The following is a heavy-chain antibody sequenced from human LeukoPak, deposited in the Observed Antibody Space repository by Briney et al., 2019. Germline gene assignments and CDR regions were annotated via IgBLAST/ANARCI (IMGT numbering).Heavy chain of an antibody. V-gene: IGHV2-5*01. J-gene: IGHJ4*02. D-gene: IGHD2-2*01. CDR1: GFSLSTSGVG. Sequence: SGPTLVKPTQTLTLTCTFSGFSLSTSGVGVGWIRQPPGKALEWLALIYWNDDKRYSPSLKSSLTITKDTSKNQVVLTMTDMDPVDTAKYYCEKRYASAWFGYWGQGTLVTVSS. CDR2: IYWNDDK. CDR3: EKRYASAWFGY.